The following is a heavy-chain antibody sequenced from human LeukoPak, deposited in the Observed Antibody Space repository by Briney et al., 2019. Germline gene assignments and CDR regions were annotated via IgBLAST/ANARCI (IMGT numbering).Heavy chain of an antibody. CDR1: AFTVSSNY. D-gene: IGHD6-13*01. CDR2: LYSGGST. Sequence: GGSLRPSCAASAFTVSSNYMSWVRQAPGKGLEWVSVLYSGGSTYYADSVKGRFTISRDNSKNTLYLQMNSLRAEDTAVYYCARVRRGSSWYYYGMDVWGQGTTVTVSS. J-gene: IGHJ6*02. V-gene: IGHV3-66*01. CDR3: ARVRRGSSWYYYGMDV.